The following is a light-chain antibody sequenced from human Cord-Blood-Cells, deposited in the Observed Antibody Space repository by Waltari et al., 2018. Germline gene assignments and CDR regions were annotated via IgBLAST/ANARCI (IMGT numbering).Light chain of an antibody. V-gene: IGLV2-23*02. J-gene: IGLJ2*01. CDR2: EVS. CDR1: SSDVGSYNL. Sequence: QSALTQPASVSGSPGQSITISCTGTSSDVGSYNLVSWYQQHPGKDPKLMIYEVSKRPSVVSNRFSGSKSGNTASLTSSWLQAEDEADYYCCSYAGSSTFVVFGGGTKLTVL. CDR3: CSYAGSSTFVV.